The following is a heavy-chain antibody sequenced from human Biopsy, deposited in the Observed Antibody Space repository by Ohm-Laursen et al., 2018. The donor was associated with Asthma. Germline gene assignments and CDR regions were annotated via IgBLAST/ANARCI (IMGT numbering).Heavy chain of an antibody. V-gene: IGHV1-18*01. CDR1: GYTFNSDG. CDR3: ARAVDYSHYYGIDV. Sequence: ASVKVSCKTSGYTFNSDGITWVRQAPGQGLEWMGWISVYNGNAKFAQKLQDRVTMITDTSTSTAYMELRSLRSDDTAVYFCARAVDYSHYYGIDVWGQGTTVTVS. J-gene: IGHJ6*02. CDR2: ISVYNGNA. D-gene: IGHD3-10*01.